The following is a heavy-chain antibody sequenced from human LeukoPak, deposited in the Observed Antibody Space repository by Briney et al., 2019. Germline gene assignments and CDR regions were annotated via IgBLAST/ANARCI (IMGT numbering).Heavy chain of an antibody. D-gene: IGHD2-2*01. J-gene: IGHJ3*02. CDR1: GYTFTGYY. V-gene: IGHV1-2*02. CDR3: ARAPIVVVPAAMGPRHDAFDI. CDR2: INPNSGGT. Sequence: PGASVKVSCKASGYTFTGYYMHWVRQAPGQGLEWMGWINPNSGGTNYAQKFQGRVTMTRDTSISTAYMELSRLRSDDTAVYYCARAPIVVVPAAMGPRHDAFDIWGQGTMVTVSS.